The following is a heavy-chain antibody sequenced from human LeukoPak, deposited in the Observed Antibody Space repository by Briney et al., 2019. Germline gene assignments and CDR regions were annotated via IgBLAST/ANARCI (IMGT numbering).Heavy chain of an antibody. CDR2: ISYDGSNK. Sequence: PGGSLRLSCAASGFTFSSYGMHWVRQAPGKGLEWVAVISYDGSNKYYADSVKGRFTISRDNSKNTLYLQMNSLRAEDTAVYYCAREEDARTDAFDIWGQGTMVTVSS. J-gene: IGHJ3*02. CDR3: AREEDARTDAFDI. V-gene: IGHV3-30*19. CDR1: GFTFSSYG.